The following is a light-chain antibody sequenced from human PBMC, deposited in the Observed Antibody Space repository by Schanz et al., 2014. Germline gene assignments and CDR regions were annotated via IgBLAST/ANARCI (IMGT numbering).Light chain of an antibody. CDR3: QQYGSSPWT. Sequence: EIVLTQSPGTLSLSPGERAALSCRASQSVTSSYLAWYQQKPGQAPRLLIYAASSRATDIPDRFSGSGSGTDFTLTISRLEPEDFAVYYCQQYGSSPWTFGQGTKVEIK. V-gene: IGKV3-20*01. CDR1: QSVTSSY. CDR2: AAS. J-gene: IGKJ1*01.